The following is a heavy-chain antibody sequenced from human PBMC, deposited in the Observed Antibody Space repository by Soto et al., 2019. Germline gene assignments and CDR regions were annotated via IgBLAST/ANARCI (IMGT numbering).Heavy chain of an antibody. D-gene: IGHD2-15*01. CDR2: IIPIFGTA. Sequence: GASVKVSCKASGGTFSSYAISWVRQAPGQGLEWMGGIIPIFGTANYAQKFQGRVTITADESTSTAYMELSSLRSEDTAVYYCARERVSAVADYYYYGMDVWGQGTTVTVS. CDR1: GGTFSSYA. V-gene: IGHV1-69*13. CDR3: ARERVSAVADYYYYGMDV. J-gene: IGHJ6*02.